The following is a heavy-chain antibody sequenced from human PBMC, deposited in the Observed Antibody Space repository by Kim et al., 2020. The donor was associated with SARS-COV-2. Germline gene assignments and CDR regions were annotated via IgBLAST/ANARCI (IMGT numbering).Heavy chain of an antibody. D-gene: IGHD3-10*01. J-gene: IGHJ4*02. CDR3: ARGPSSGSYSKFDY. V-gene: IGHV1-2*02. Sequence: AQKLRGRVTVTRDTSISTAYMELSSLRSDDTAVYYCARGPSSGSYSKFDYWGQGTLVTVSS.